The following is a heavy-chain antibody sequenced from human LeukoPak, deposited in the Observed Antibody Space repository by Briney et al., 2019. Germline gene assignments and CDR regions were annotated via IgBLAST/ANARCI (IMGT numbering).Heavy chain of an antibody. Sequence: PGGSLRLSCAASGFTFSSYSMNWVRQAPGKGLEWVSSISSSSSYIYYAASVKGRFTISRDNAKNSLYLQMNSLRAEDTAVYYCARAEYLVPNSWGQGTLVTVSS. CDR1: GFTFSSYS. CDR3: ARAEYLVPNS. V-gene: IGHV3-21*01. J-gene: IGHJ4*02. D-gene: IGHD1-1*01. CDR2: ISSSSSYI.